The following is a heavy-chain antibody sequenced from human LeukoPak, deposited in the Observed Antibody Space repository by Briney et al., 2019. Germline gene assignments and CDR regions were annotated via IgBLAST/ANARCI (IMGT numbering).Heavy chain of an antibody. D-gene: IGHD6-13*01. CDR1: GFTFTTYS. Sequence: GGSLRLSCSASGFTFTTYSMHWFRQAPGKGLEYVSAISSDGGSTYYADSVKGRFIISRDNSKNTLFLQMSSLRAEDTAVYYCVKDFSPAGTPFHYWGQGTLVTVSS. CDR3: VKDFSPAGTPFHY. CDR2: ISSDGGST. V-gene: IGHV3-64D*06. J-gene: IGHJ4*02.